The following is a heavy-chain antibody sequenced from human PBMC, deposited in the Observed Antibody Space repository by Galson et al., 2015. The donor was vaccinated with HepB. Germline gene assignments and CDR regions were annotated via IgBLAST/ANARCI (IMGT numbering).Heavy chain of an antibody. CDR2: IHPVDSQT. V-gene: IGHV5-51*01. D-gene: IGHD3-10*01. CDR1: GYYFSSYW. J-gene: IGHJ6*03. CDR3: ARRTGSYQSYCMDV. Sequence: QSGAEVKKPGESLKISCKTSGYYFSSYWIGWVRQMPGRGLEWVGNIHPVDSQTRYSPSFQGQVTISADTSINTAYLQWTSLKASDTGMYFCARRTGSYQSYCMDVWGKGTTVIVSS.